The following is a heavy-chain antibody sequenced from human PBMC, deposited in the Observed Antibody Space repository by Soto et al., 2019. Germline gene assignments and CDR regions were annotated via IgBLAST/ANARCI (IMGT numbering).Heavy chain of an antibody. D-gene: IGHD1-7*01. V-gene: IGHV1-18*01. CDR2: VSAYNGNT. J-gene: IGHJ4*02. CDR3: ARASRYYWNYMMY. CDR1: GYTFSNDA. Sequence: QVQLVQSGAEVKKPGASVKVSCKASGYTFSNDAITWVRQAPGQGLEWMVWVSAYNGNTNYAQKFKGRVTMTTDTSTSTAYMEIRSLRYDDTAVYFCARASRYYWNYMMYWGQGTLVTVSS.